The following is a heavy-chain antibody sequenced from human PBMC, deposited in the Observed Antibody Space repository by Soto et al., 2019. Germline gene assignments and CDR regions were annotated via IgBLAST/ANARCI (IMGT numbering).Heavy chain of an antibody. J-gene: IGHJ4*02. Sequence: QVQLVESGGDLVKPGGSLRLSCAASGYTFSDYYMSWIRQAPGKGLEWISYIDTSGTKIYYADSVKGRFTNTRDNAKNSLYLKMNSLRDEDTAVYYCASHYDMWSGYLAPVDYWGQGTLVTVSS. CDR1: GYTFSDYY. D-gene: IGHD3-3*01. V-gene: IGHV3-11*01. CDR2: IDTSGTKI. CDR3: ASHYDMWSGYLAPVDY.